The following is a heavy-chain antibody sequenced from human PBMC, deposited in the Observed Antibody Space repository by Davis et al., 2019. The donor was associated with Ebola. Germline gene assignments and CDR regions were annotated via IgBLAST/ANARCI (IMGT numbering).Heavy chain of an antibody. D-gene: IGHD2/OR15-2a*01. V-gene: IGHV4-39*07. CDR3: AILLGRCYYYGMDV. CDR1: GGSIISSSSY. CDR2: IYYSGIT. J-gene: IGHJ6*04. Sequence: SETLSLTCTVSGGSIISSSSYWGWIRQPPRKGLEWIGSIYYSGITYYNPSLKSRVTISVDTSKNQFSLKLSSVTAADTAVYYCAILLGRCYYYGMDVWGKGTTVTVSS.